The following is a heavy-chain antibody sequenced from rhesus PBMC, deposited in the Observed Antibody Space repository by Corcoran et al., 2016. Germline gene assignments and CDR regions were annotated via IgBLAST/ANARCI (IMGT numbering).Heavy chain of an antibody. CDR1: GGSISDSYR. D-gene: IGHD1-7*02. J-gene: IGHJ3*01. CDR3: ARVVPIYNWNEDAFDF. CDR2: IYGRRTNT. V-gene: IGHV4S10*01. Sequence: QVQLQESGPGVVKPSETLSLTCAVSGGSISDSYRWRWIRQPPGKGLEWIGYIYGRRTNTNDNPARKSRITISKDTSKNQFALKRSSVTAADTAVYYCARVVPIYNWNEDAFDFWGQGLRVTVSS.